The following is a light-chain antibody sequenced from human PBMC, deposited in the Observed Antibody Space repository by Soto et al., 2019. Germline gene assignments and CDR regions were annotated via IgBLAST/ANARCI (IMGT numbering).Light chain of an antibody. J-gene: IGKJ5*01. CDR2: DAS. V-gene: IGKV3-11*01. CDR3: QQRSNWPPT. CDR1: QSVGTY. Sequence: DTVLTQSRGTLALSPGERATLSCRASQSVGTYLAWYQQTPGQAPRFLSYDASNRATGIAPRFRGSGSGTEFTLTISSVEPEDFEVYICQQRSNWPPTFGQGTRLEIK.